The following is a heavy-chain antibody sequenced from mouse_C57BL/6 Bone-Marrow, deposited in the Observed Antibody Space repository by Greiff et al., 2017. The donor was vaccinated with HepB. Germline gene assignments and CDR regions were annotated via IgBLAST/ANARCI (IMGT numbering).Heavy chain of an antibody. CDR1: GYTFTDYE. CDR2: IDPETGGT. D-gene: IGHD1-2*01. V-gene: IGHV1-15*01. J-gene: IGHJ2*01. CDR3: TRPLITTAPH. Sequence: VQGVESGAELVRPGASVTLSCKASGYTFTDYEMHWVKQTPVHGLEWIGAIDPETGGTAYNQKFKGKAILTADKSSSTAYMELRSLTSEDSAVYYCTRPLITTAPHWGQGTTLTVSS.